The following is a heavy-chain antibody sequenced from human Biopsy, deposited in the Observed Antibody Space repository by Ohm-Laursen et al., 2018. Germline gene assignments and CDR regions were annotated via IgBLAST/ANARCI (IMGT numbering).Heavy chain of an antibody. V-gene: IGHV4-59*08. J-gene: IGHJ4*02. Sequence: PSDTLSLTCTLSGDSISRSYWSWIRQSPGKGLEWVGHIFDRGTTNYNPSLKSRVTMSVDTSKEQFSLRMTSVTAADTAVYYCAHGSGSYYKWDFWGRGTLVTVSS. CDR3: AHGSGSYYKWDF. D-gene: IGHD3-10*01. CDR1: GDSISRSY. CDR2: IFDRGTT.